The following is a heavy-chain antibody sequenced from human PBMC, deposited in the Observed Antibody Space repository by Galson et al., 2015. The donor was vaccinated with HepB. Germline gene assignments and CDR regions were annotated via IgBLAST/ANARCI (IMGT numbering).Heavy chain of an antibody. CDR2: TYYRSKWYN. Sequence: CAISGNSVSSNSAAWNWIRQSPSRGLEWLGRTYYRSKWYNDYAVSVKSRITINPDTSKNQFSLQLNSVTPEDTAVYYCARDLNWNGQLDYYYYMDVWGKGTTVTVSS. V-gene: IGHV6-1*01. D-gene: IGHD1-20*01. CDR1: GNSVSSNSAA. CDR3: ARDLNWNGQLDYYYYMDV. J-gene: IGHJ6*03.